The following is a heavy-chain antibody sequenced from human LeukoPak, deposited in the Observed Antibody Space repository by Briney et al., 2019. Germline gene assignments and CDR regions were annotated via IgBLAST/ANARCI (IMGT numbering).Heavy chain of an antibody. CDR2: IIPIFGTA. CDR3: ARAHIAVAAGAFDI. V-gene: IGHV1-69*13. Sequence: SVKVSCKASGGTFSSYAISWVRQAPGQGLEWMGGIIPIFGTANYAQKFQGRVTITADESTSTAYMGLSSLRSEDTAVYYCARAHIAVAAGAFDIWGQGTMVTVSS. D-gene: IGHD6-19*01. CDR1: GGTFSSYA. J-gene: IGHJ3*02.